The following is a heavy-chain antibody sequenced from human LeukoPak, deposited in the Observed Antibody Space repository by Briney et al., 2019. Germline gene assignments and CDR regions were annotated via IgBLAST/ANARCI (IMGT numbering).Heavy chain of an antibody. J-gene: IGHJ4*02. D-gene: IGHD3-10*01. CDR2: IYPGDSDT. CDR3: ARPTYYYGSGSYYLE. V-gene: IGHV5-51*01. CDR1: GYSFTSYW. Sequence: GESLKISCKGSGYSFTSYWIGWVRQMPGKGLEWMGIIYPGDSDTRYSPSFQGQVTISADKSSSTAYLQWSSLKASDTAMYYCARPTYYYGSGSYYLEWGQGTLVTVSS.